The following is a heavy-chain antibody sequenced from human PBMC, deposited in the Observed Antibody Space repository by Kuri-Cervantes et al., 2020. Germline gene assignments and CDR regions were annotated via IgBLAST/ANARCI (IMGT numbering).Heavy chain of an antibody. V-gene: IGHV1-69*06. Sequence: SVKVSCKASGGTFSNSAISWVRQAPGQGLEWMGGFIPIFGTANYAQKFQGRVTITADKSTSTAYMELSSLRSEDTAVYYCARALTAMATQNNWFDPWGQGTLVTVSS. D-gene: IGHD5-18*01. CDR3: ARALTAMATQNNWFDP. CDR1: GGTFSNSA. CDR2: FIPIFGTA. J-gene: IGHJ5*02.